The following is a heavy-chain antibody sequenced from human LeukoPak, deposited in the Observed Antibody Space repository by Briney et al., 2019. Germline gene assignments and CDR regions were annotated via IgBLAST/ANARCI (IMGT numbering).Heavy chain of an antibody. Sequence: QPGRSLRLSCAASGFTFSSYAMHWVRQAPGKGLEWVAVISYDGSNKYYAGSVKGRFTISRDNSKNRLYLQMNSLRAEDTAVYYCARGKGFWSGYWEANFDYWGQGTLVSVSS. V-gene: IGHV3-30-3*01. CDR1: GFTFSSYA. J-gene: IGHJ4*02. D-gene: IGHD3-3*01. CDR3: ARGKGFWSGYWEANFDY. CDR2: ISYDGSNK.